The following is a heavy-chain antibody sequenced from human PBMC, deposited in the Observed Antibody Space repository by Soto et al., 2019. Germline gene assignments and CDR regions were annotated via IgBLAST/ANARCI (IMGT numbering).Heavy chain of an antibody. J-gene: IGHJ6*03. V-gene: IGHV5-51*01. CDR2: IYPGDSDT. Sequence: PGESLKISCKGSGYSFTSYWIGWVRQMPGKGLEWMGIIYPGDSDTRYSPSFQGQVTISADKSISTAYLQWSSLKASDTAMYYCARHGRPGRDYSPYYYYYYMDVWGKGTTVTVSS. CDR1: GYSFTSYW. D-gene: IGHD4-4*01. CDR3: ARHGRPGRDYSPYYYYYYMDV.